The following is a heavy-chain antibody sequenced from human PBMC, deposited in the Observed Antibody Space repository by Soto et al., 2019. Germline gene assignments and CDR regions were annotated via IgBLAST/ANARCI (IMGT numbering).Heavy chain of an antibody. CDR2: TYPGDSDT. J-gene: IGHJ4*02. CDR3: ARFAEYCTNGVCYSHFDY. Sequence: PGGSLKNSRKGSGYSFSSYWIGWGGPMPGKSLEWMGITYPGDSDTRYSPSFQGQVTISADKSISTAYLQWSSLKASDTAMYYCARFAEYCTNGVCYSHFDYWGQGTLVTVSS. D-gene: IGHD2-8*01. V-gene: IGHV5-51*01. CDR1: GYSFSSYW.